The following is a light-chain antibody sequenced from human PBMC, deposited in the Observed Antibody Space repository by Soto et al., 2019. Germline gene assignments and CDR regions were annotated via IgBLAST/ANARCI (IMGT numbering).Light chain of an antibody. Sequence: QLVLTQSPSASASLGASVKLTCTLSSGHSSYAIAWHQQQPEKGPRYLMKLDSDGSHTKGDAIPDRFSGSSSGAERYLTISSLQYEDEADYCCQTWGTGIHVVFGGGTKLTVL. J-gene: IGLJ2*01. CDR3: QTWGTGIHVV. CDR1: SGHSSYA. CDR2: LDSDGSH. V-gene: IGLV4-69*01.